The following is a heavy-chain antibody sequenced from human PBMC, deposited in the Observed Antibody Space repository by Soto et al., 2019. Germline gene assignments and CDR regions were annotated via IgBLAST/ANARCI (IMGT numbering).Heavy chain of an antibody. J-gene: IGHJ4*02. CDR1: GYIFTSYD. Sequence: ASVKVSCKASGYIFTSYDIIWVRQAPGQGLEWMGWMNPNSGNTATAQKFQGRVTFSRSTSISTAYVELSSLRSEDTAVYYCALGTIFGVVMKYYFDYWGQGTLVTVSS. CDR3: ALGTIFGVVMKYYFDY. V-gene: IGHV1-8*01. D-gene: IGHD3-3*01. CDR2: MNPNSGNT.